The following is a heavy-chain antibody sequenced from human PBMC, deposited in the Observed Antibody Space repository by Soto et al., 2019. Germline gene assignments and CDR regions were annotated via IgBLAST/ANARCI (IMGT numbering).Heavy chain of an antibody. V-gene: IGHV4-39*01. Sequence: PSETLSLTCTVSGGSISSSSYYWGWIRQPPGKGLEWIGSIYYSGSTYYNPSLKSRVTISVDTSKNQFSLKLSSVTAADTAVYYCARIGDYYDSSGYFDYWGQGTLVTVSS. CDR3: ARIGDYYDSSGYFDY. CDR2: IYYSGST. CDR1: GGSISSSSYY. J-gene: IGHJ4*02. D-gene: IGHD3-22*01.